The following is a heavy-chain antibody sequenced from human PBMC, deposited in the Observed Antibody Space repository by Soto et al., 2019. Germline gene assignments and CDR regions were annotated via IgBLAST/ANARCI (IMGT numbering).Heavy chain of an antibody. CDR3: ARDAGYSSSWRLYYYYGMDV. J-gene: IGHJ6*02. V-gene: IGHV4-59*01. D-gene: IGHD6-13*01. CDR1: GGSISSYY. CDR2: IYYSGST. Sequence: SETLSLTCTVSGGSISSYYWSWIRQPPGKGLEWIGYIYYSGSTNYNPSLKSRVTISVDTSKNQFSLKLSSVTAADTAVYYCARDAGYSSSWRLYYYYGMDVWGQGTTVTVSS.